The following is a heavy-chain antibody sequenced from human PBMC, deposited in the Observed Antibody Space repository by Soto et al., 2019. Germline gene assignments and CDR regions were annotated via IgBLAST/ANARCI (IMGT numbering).Heavy chain of an antibody. CDR3: ARQRTTVVTQAYFDH. V-gene: IGHV4-39*01. Sequence: SETLSLTCIVSGESISSSSYYWGWIRQPPGKGLEWIGSVYYSGRTYYNPSFKSRVTISIDTSKNQFPLKLSSVTATDTAVYYCARQRTTVVTQAYFDHWGQGALVTVSS. D-gene: IGHD2-21*02. CDR1: GESISSSSYY. J-gene: IGHJ4*02. CDR2: VYYSGRT.